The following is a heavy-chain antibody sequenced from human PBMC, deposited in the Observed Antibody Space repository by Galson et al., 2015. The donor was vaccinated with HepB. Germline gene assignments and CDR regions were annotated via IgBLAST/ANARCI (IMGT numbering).Heavy chain of an antibody. CDR3: AKTTGRFSADFF. V-gene: IGHV3-23*01. J-gene: IGHJ1*01. CDR2: IGGNDGTT. D-gene: IGHD2-8*02. CDR1: GLTKYA. Sequence: SLRLSCAASGLTKYATTWVRQAPGKGLEWVSTIGGNDGTTYYADSEKGRFTISRDNSKNTLYLQMNSLRVEDTAIYYCAKTTGRFSADFFWGQGTLVTVSS.